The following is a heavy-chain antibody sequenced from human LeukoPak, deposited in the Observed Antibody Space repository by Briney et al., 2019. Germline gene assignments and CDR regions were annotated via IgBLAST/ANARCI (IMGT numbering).Heavy chain of an antibody. Sequence: PGRSLRLSCAASGFTFDDYAMHWVRQAPGKGLEWVSGISWNSGSIGYADSVKGRFTISRDNAKNSLYLQMNSLRAEDTAVYYCARGLFPYYYDSSGYCFDYWGQGTLVTVSS. CDR2: ISWNSGSI. CDR3: ARGLFPYYYDSSGYCFDY. D-gene: IGHD3-22*01. V-gene: IGHV3-9*01. J-gene: IGHJ4*02. CDR1: GFTFDDYA.